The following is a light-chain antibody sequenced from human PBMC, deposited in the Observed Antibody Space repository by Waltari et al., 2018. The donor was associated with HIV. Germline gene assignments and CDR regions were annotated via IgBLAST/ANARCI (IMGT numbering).Light chain of an antibody. V-gene: IGKV1-5*03. CDR3: QQYSTYPWT. J-gene: IGKJ1*01. CDR1: QSIRSR. CDR2: KAS. Sequence: IQMTQSPSTLSTSVGDRVTITCRASQSIRSRLAWYQQKPGKAPNLLIYKASNLESGVPSRFSGSGSGTEFTLTISSLQPDDFATYYCQQYSTYPWTFGQGTKVEI.